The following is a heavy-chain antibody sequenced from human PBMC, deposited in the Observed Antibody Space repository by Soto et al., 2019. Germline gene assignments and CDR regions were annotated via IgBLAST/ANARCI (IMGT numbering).Heavy chain of an antibody. V-gene: IGHV3-74*01. J-gene: IGHJ6*02. CDR1: GFTFSSYW. CDR2: INSDGSST. D-gene: IGHD3-22*01. Sequence: GGSLRLSCAASGFTFSSYWMHWVRQAPGKGLVWVSRINSDGSSTSYADSVKGRFTISRDNAKNTLYLQMNSLRAEDTAVYYCARSYYYDSSGYPLSPLRYYYGMDVWG. CDR3: ARSYYYDSSGYPLSPLRYYYGMDV.